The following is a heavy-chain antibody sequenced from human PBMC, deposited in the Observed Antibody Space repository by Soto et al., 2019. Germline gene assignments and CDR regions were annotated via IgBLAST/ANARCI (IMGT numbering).Heavy chain of an antibody. J-gene: IGHJ6*02. Sequence: QVQLVQSGAEVKKPGASVKVSCKASGYTFTSYDINWVRQATGQGLEWMGWMNPNSGNTGYAQKFQGRVTMTRNTSISTAYMELSSLRSEDTAVYYCARYSSSTFYYYYGMDVWGQGTTVTVSS. V-gene: IGHV1-8*01. CDR1: GYTFTSYD. D-gene: IGHD6-6*01. CDR2: MNPNSGNT. CDR3: ARYSSSTFYYYYGMDV.